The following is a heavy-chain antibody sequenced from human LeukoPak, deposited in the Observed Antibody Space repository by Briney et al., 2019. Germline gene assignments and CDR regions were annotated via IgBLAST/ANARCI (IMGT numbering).Heavy chain of an antibody. CDR2: ISGSGGST. CDR1: GFTFSSYA. J-gene: IGHJ4*02. D-gene: IGHD6-19*01. CDR3: AKAAVSGWSRTTQFDY. V-gene: IGHV3-23*01. Sequence: PGGSLRLSCAAPGFTFSSYAMSWVRQAPGKGLEWVSAISGSGGSTYYADSVKGRFTISRDNSKNTLYLQMNSLGAEDTAVYYCAKAAVSGWSRTTQFDYWGQGTLVTVSS.